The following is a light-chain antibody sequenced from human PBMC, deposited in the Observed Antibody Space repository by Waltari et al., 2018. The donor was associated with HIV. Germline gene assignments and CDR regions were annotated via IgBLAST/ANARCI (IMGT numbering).Light chain of an antibody. CDR3: NSYAGSNNWV. V-gene: IGLV2-8*01. CDR1: RTDVGGSKM. J-gene: IGLJ3*02. Sequence: QSALTQPPSASGCPGQSVTIACTRKRTDVGGSKMGAWYPQHPGKAPKLMIFEVNKRPSGVPYRFSGSKSANTASLTVFGLQADDEADYYCNSYAGSNNWVFGGGTKLTVL. CDR2: EVN.